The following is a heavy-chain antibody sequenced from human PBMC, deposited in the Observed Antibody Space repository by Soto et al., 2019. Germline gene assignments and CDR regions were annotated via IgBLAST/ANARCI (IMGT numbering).Heavy chain of an antibody. D-gene: IGHD6-13*01. CDR2: ISYDGSNK. CDR3: AKDFEVAAAGTYYYYGMDV. V-gene: IGHV3-30*18. Sequence: PGGSLRLSCAASGFTFSSYGMHWVRQAPGKGLAWVAVISYDGSNKYYADSVKGRFTISRDNSKNTLYLQMNSLRAEDTAVYYCAKDFEVAAAGTYYYYGMDVWGQGTTVTVS. J-gene: IGHJ6*02. CDR1: GFTFSSYG.